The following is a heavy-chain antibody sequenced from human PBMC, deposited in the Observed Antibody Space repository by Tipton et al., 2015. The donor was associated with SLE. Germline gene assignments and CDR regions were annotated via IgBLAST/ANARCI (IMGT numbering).Heavy chain of an antibody. Sequence: LRLSCTVSGDSISNVNYYWNWLRQRPGKGLEWIGYVYYSGNTLYNPSLRSRVTMSLDTSKNQFSLKLRSLTAADSAVYYCAKDYNHDNADYNWGQGTLVIVSS. CDR3: AKDYNHDNADYN. J-gene: IGHJ4*02. D-gene: IGHD4-17*01. CDR1: GDSISNVNYY. V-gene: IGHV4-31*03. CDR2: VYYSGNT.